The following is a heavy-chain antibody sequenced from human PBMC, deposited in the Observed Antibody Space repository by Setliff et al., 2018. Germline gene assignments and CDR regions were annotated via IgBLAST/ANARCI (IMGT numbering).Heavy chain of an antibody. Sequence: SVKVSCKASGGIFSTLAITWVRQAPGQGLEWMGGTIPLLPLPNYAVKFQGRVTITADKSTSTAYMELSSLTSEDTAVYYCARNAITGTTKKYYYYLDVWGQGTTGTVSS. J-gene: IGHJ6*03. V-gene: IGHV1-69*10. CDR2: TIPLLPLP. CDR3: ARNAITGTTKKYYYYLDV. CDR1: GGIFSTLA. D-gene: IGHD1-7*01.